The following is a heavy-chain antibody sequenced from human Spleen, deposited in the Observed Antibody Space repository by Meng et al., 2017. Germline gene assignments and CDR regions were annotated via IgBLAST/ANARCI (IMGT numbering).Heavy chain of an antibody. V-gene: IGHV4-39*01. Sequence: QPPLQESGPGLVKASEALFLTCSVSGGSISTVGYYWGWIRQPPGKGLEWFGSIGHSGITYYTPSLKSRVTVSIDTSKSQFSLKLTSVTAADTAVYYCVRSSGWVRTGFDPWGQGTLVTVSS. CDR3: VRSSGWVRTGFDP. CDR1: GGSISTVGYY. D-gene: IGHD6-19*01. CDR2: IGHSGIT. J-gene: IGHJ5*02.